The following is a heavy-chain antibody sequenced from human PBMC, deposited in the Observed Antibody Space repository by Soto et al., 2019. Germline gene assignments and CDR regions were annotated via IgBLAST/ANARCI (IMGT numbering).Heavy chain of an antibody. CDR2: ISGSGGST. D-gene: IGHD5-12*01. Sequence: WGSLRLSCAASGFTFSSYAMSWVRQAPGKGLEWVSAISGSGGSTYYADSVKGRFTISRDNSKNTLYLQMNSLRAEDTAVYYCAKAHRPFYNDYPWGREVWGHGNTVTVSS. J-gene: IGHJ6*02. V-gene: IGHV3-23*01. CDR3: AKAHRPFYNDYPWGREV. CDR1: GFTFSSYA.